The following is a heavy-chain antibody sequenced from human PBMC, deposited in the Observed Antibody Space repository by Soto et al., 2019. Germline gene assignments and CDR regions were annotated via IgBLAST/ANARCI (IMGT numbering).Heavy chain of an antibody. J-gene: IGHJ6*02. CDR1: GYTVTIYG. CDR2: ISAYNGNT. V-gene: IGHV1-18*01. Sequence: GASVKVSCKASGYTVTIYGINGVRQAPGQGLEWMGWISAYNGNTNYAQKLQGRVTMTTDTSTSTAYMELRSLRSDDTAVYYCARVWVGTTFAYYYGMDVWGQGTTVTAP. CDR3: ARVWVGTTFAYYYGMDV. D-gene: IGHD1-26*01.